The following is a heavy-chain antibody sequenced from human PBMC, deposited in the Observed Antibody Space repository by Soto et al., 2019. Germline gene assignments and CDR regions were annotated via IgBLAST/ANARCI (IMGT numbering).Heavy chain of an antibody. Sequence: QVQLQESGPGLVKPSETLSLTCTVSGGSISSYYWSWIRQPPGKGLEWIGYIYYSGSTNYNPSLKSRVTISVDTSKNQFSLKLSSVTAADTAVYYCARGPYDFWSGYLPDYWGQGTLVTVSS. D-gene: IGHD3-3*01. CDR3: ARGPYDFWSGYLPDY. CDR2: IYYSGST. J-gene: IGHJ4*02. V-gene: IGHV4-59*01. CDR1: GGSISSYY.